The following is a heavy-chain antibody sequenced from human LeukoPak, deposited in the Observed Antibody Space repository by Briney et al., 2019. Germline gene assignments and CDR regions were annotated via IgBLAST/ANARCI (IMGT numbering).Heavy chain of an antibody. CDR3: AREGCIAVAGLFDY. CDR2: IYYSGST. Sequence: SQTLSLTCTVSGGSISSGDYYWSWIRQPPGKGLEWIGYIYYSGSTYYNPSLKSRVTISVDTSKNQFSLKLSSVTAADTAVYYCAREGCIAVAGLFDYWGQGTLVTVSS. CDR1: GGSISSGDYY. J-gene: IGHJ4*02. D-gene: IGHD6-19*01. V-gene: IGHV4-30-4*08.